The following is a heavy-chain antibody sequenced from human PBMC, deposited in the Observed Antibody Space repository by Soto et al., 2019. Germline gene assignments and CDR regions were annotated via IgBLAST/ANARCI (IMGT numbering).Heavy chain of an antibody. CDR3: ARTTAVPNTLRSRYFFDY. CDR2: VYYSGTT. Sequence: SETLSLTCTVSGGSISNKTYYWSWIRQPPGKRLEWIGYVYYSGTTNYNPSLKSRVTISVDLSKNQFSLRLSSVTTADTALYYCARTTAVPNTLRSRYFFDYWGQGTLVTVSS. J-gene: IGHJ4*02. D-gene: IGHD4-17*01. CDR1: GGSISNKTYY. V-gene: IGHV4-61*01.